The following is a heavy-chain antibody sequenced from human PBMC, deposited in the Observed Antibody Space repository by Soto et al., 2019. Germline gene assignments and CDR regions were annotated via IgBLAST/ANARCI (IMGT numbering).Heavy chain of an antibody. D-gene: IGHD4-17*01. CDR1: GYTFTSYG. J-gene: IGHJ4*02. CDR2: VIPVFNTS. V-gene: IGHV1-69*13. Sequence: SVKVSCKASGYTFTSYGISWVRQAPGQGLEWIGGVIPVFNTSNYSLKFQGRVAIFADLSTSTVFMELRSLRSEDTALYYCARGDEMTAVTVFEYWGQGTLVTVSS. CDR3: ARGDEMTAVTVFEY.